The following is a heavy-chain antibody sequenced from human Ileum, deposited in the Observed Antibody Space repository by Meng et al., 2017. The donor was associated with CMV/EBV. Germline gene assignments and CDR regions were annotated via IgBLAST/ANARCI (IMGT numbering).Heavy chain of an antibody. CDR3: TRGRVGDWGFDF. J-gene: IGHJ4*02. Sequence: QGQLQQRGAGLLKPSETLSLTWGVNGGSFSSFSWTWIRQPPGKGPEWIGDINHRGTTNYSPSLKSRVTISIDTSKKQFSLRLSSLTAADTAVYYCTRGRVGDWGFDFWGQGTLVTVSS. CDR2: INHRGTT. V-gene: IGHV4-34*02. CDR1: GGSFSSFS. D-gene: IGHD1-26*01.